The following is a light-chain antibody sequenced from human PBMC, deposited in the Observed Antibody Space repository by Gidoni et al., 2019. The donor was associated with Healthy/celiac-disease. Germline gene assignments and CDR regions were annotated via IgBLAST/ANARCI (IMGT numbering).Light chain of an antibody. CDR2: LGS. CDR3: MQALQPSYT. J-gene: IGKJ2*01. Sequence: DIVMTQSPLSMPVTPGDPASISCRSSQSLLQSNGYNYLDWYLQKQGQSPLLLIYLGSNRASGVPDRFSGSGSGTDFTLKISIVEAEDVGVYYCMQALQPSYTFGQGTKLEIK. CDR1: QSLLQSNGYNY. V-gene: IGKV2-28*01.